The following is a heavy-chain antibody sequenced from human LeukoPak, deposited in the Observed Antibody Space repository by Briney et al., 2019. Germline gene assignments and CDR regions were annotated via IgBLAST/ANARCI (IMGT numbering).Heavy chain of an antibody. CDR2: IYTGDSDT. CDR1: GSFFTSYW. CDR3: ARRPYSSSSPWFDP. Sequence: GASLQISCECAGSFFTSYWICWLHQLPGKVLELMGIIYTGDSDTRYSPSFQGQDTISAHKSISTAYLQWTRLKASDTAMYYRARRPYSSSSPWFDPWGQGTLVTVSS. V-gene: IGHV5-51*07. J-gene: IGHJ5*02. D-gene: IGHD6-6*01.